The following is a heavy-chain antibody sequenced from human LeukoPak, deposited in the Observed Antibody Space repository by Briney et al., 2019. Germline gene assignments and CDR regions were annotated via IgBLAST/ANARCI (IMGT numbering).Heavy chain of an antibody. D-gene: IGHD5-24*01. CDR3: ASRDKGYYYGMDV. CDR2: IYSGGST. V-gene: IGHV3-66*01. CDR1: GFTVSSNY. J-gene: IGHJ6*02. Sequence: GGSLRLSCAASGFTVSSNYMSWVRQAPGKGLEWVSLIYSGGSTYYVDSVKGRFTIPRDNSKNTLYLQMNSLRAEDTAVYYCASRDKGYYYGMDVWGQGTTVTVSS.